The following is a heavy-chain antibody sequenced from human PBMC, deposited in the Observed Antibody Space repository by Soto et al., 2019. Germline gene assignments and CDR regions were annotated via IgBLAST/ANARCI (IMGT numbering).Heavy chain of an antibody. Sequence: ASVKVSCKASGYTFTSYDINWVRQAPGKGLEWMGGFDPEDGETIYAQKFQGRVTMTEDTSTDTAYMELSSLRSEDTAVYYCATFRWDILTGYYSFDYWGQGTLVTVPS. CDR3: ATFRWDILTGYYSFDY. CDR2: FDPEDGET. D-gene: IGHD3-9*01. CDR1: GYTFTSYD. J-gene: IGHJ4*02. V-gene: IGHV1-24*01.